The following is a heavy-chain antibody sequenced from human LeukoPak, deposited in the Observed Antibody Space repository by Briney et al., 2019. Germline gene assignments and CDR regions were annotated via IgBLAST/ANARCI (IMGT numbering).Heavy chain of an antibody. CDR2: ISYGGSNK. V-gene: IGHV3-30-3*01. CDR3: ARGKQWLVDY. D-gene: IGHD6-19*01. J-gene: IGHJ4*02. Sequence: GGSLRLSCAASGFTFSSYAMHWVCQAPGKGLEWVAVISYGGSNKYYADSVKGRFTISRDNSKNTLYLQMNSLRAEDTAEYYCARGKQWLVDYWGQGTLVTVSS. CDR1: GFTFSSYA.